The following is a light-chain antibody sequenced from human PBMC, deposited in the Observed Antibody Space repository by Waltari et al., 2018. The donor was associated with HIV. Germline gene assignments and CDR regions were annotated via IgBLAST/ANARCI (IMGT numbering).Light chain of an antibody. J-gene: IGLJ2*01. Sequence: QSVLTQPPSVSGAPGQRVTISCTGSSSNIGAGYDVHWYQQLPGTAPKLLISVTSNRPSGVPDRFSGAKSGTSASLAITGLQAEDEADYYCQSYDSSLSGPVVFGGGTKLTVL. CDR1: SSNIGAGYD. CDR3: QSYDSSLSGPVV. V-gene: IGLV1-40*01. CDR2: VTS.